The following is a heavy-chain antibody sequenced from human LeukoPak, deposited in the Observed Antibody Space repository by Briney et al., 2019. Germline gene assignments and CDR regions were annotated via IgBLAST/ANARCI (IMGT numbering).Heavy chain of an antibody. CDR2: ISYDGSNK. J-gene: IGHJ4*02. CDR3: ASAVWFGELAGALDY. D-gene: IGHD3-10*01. CDR1: GFTFSSYA. V-gene: IGHV3-30*04. Sequence: GGSLSLSCAASGFTFSSYAMHWVRQAPGKGLEWVAVISYDGSNKYYADSVKGRFTISRDNSKNTLYLQMNSLRAEDTAVYYCASAVWFGELAGALDYWGQGTLVTVSS.